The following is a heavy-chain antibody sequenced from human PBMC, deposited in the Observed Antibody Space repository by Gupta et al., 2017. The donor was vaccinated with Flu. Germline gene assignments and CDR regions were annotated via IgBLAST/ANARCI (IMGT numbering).Heavy chain of an antibody. CDR2: INHNGQST. CDR1: GFTFSDYA. J-gene: IGHJ4*02. D-gene: IGHD6-19*01. Sequence: EVQLLESGGGLVQPGGALRYFCAASGFTFSDYAMHWVRQAQGKGLEWVSIINHNGQSTHYADSVKGRFTIYRDDSKSTLYLQMNNLGVEDTAVYYCASRGWNRISSFDSWGQGTLVTVSS. V-gene: IGHV3-23*01. CDR3: ASRGWNRISSFDS.